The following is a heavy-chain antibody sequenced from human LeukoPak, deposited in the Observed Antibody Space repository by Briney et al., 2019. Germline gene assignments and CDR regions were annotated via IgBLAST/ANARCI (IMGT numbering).Heavy chain of an antibody. CDR1: GFTFSSYA. CDR3: AKDKYQLLSPYYYYYMDV. D-gene: IGHD2-2*01. J-gene: IGHJ6*03. CDR2: ISGSGGST. Sequence: PGGSLRLSCAASGFTFSSYAMSWVRQAPGKGLEWVSAISGSGGSTYYADSVKGRFTISRDNSKNTLYLQMNSLRAEDTAVYYCAKDKYQLLSPYYYYYMDVWGKGTTVTVSS. V-gene: IGHV3-23*01.